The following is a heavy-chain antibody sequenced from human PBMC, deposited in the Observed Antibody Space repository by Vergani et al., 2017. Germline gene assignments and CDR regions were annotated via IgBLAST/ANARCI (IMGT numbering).Heavy chain of an antibody. J-gene: IGHJ4*02. CDR1: GYFFSDYY. D-gene: IGHD3-10*01. CDR3: ARDYLDFSGSGSPYYFDH. Sequence: QVQLVESGGGLVKPGGSLRLSCTASGYFFSDYYMSWLRQAPGKGLEWISYIASSDTTVYYAESVKGRFTISRDNAKNSLYLEMNSLRAEDTAVYYCARDYLDFSGSGSPYYFDHWGQGTQVTVSS. V-gene: IGHV3-11*04. CDR2: IASSDTTV.